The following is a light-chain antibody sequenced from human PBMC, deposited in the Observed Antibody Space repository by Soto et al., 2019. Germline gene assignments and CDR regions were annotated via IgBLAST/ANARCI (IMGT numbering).Light chain of an antibody. CDR3: SSYTSSSTLDV. CDR2: DVS. V-gene: IGLV2-14*01. Sequence: QSALTQPASVSGSPGQSITISCTGTSSDVGGYNYVSWYQQHPGKAPKLMIYDVSNRPSGVSNRFYGSKSGNTASLTISGLHAADEADYYCSSYTSSSTLDVFGTGTKLTVL. CDR1: SSDVGGYNY. J-gene: IGLJ1*01.